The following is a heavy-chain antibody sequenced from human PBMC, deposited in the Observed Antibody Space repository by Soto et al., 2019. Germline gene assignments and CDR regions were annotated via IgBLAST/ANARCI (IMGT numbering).Heavy chain of an antibody. CDR3: AKDRKSGSGWYWDY. CDR1: GFTFSTYA. D-gene: IGHD6-19*01. V-gene: IGHV3-23*01. Sequence: GGSLRLSCAASGFTFSTYAMSWVRQAPGKGLEWVSAISGSGSSTYYADSVKGRFTISRDNSKSTLYLQMNSPRAEDTAVYYCAKDRKSGSGWYWDYWGQGTLVTVSS. J-gene: IGHJ4*02. CDR2: ISGSGSST.